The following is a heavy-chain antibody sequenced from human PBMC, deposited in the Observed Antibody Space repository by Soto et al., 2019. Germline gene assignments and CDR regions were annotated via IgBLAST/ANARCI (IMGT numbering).Heavy chain of an antibody. CDR3: ARNNLVGRFLEWLSSGNWFDP. J-gene: IGHJ5*02. D-gene: IGHD3-3*01. CDR1: GYTFTSYG. Sequence: GASVKVSCKASGYTFTSYGISWVRQAPGQGLEWMGWISAYNGNTNYAQKLQGRVTMTTDTSTSTAYMELRSLRSDDTAVYYCARNNLVGRFLEWLSSGNWFDPWGQGTLVTVSS. V-gene: IGHV1-18*01. CDR2: ISAYNGNT.